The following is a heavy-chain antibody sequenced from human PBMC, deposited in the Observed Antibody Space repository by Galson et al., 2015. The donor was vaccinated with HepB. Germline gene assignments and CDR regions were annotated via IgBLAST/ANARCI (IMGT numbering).Heavy chain of an antibody. Sequence: SLRLSCAASGFTFSSYAMHWVRQAPGKGLEWVAVISYDGSNKYYADSVKGRFTISRDNSKNTLYLQMNSLRAEDTAVYYCARDRRYGSGSSAGAFDIWGQGTMVTVSS. J-gene: IGHJ3*02. V-gene: IGHV3-30*04. D-gene: IGHD3-10*01. CDR1: GFTFSSYA. CDR3: ARDRRYGSGSSAGAFDI. CDR2: ISYDGSNK.